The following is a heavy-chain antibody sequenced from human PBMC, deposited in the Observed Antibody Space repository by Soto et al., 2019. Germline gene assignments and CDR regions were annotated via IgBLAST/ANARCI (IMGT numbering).Heavy chain of an antibody. Sequence: EVQLVESGGGSVRPGRSRRLSCVASGFTFESYAMHWVRQVPGKGLEWVSGISWNSGSIGYEDSVKGRFTISRDNAQKSLYLEMNSLRVEDTAFYYCVKDIHEQWLVSHFEYWGQGALVTVSS. CDR3: VKDIHEQWLVSHFEY. CDR2: ISWNSGSI. CDR1: GFTFESYA. J-gene: IGHJ4*02. D-gene: IGHD6-19*01. V-gene: IGHV3-9*01.